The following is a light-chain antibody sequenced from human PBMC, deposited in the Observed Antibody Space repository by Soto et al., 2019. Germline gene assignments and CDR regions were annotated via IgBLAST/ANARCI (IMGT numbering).Light chain of an antibody. CDR1: QSVSNY. J-gene: IGKJ1*01. Sequence: EIVLTQSPATLSLSPGERATLSCRASQSVSNYVAWYQQKPGQVPRLLIYDTSNRPTGLPDRFSGSWSGTDFTLTISSLEPEDFAVYYCQQRYSWPTFGQGTKVEIK. V-gene: IGKV3-11*01. CDR3: QQRYSWPT. CDR2: DTS.